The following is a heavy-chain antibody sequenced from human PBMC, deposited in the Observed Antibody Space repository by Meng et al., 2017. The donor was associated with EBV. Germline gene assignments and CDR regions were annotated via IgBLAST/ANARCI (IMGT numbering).Heavy chain of an antibody. V-gene: IGHV1-2*06. Sequence: QVQLVQSGAEVKNPGASVKVSCKASGYTFTGYYIHWVRQAPGQGLEWMGRINPNSGDTNYAQKFQGRVTMTRDTSISTAYMDLSSLTSDDTAVYYCASRGDAGFDFWGQGTLVTVDS. CDR1: GYTFTGYY. D-gene: IGHD5-12*01. CDR2: INPNSGDT. J-gene: IGHJ4*02. CDR3: ASRGDAGFDF.